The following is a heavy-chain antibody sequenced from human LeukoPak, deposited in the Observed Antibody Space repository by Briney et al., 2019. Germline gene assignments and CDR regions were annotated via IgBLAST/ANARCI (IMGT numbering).Heavy chain of an antibody. Sequence: GGSLRLSCVVSGFTFSTSAMSWVRQAPGKGLEWVSGISESGGSTHYADSVKGRFTISRDNSKNALYLQMNSLRVEDTAVYYCAIDPNWGTHSWGQGVLVTVSS. D-gene: IGHD7-27*01. CDR3: AIDPNWGTHS. CDR1: GFTFSTSA. V-gene: IGHV3-23*01. J-gene: IGHJ4*02. CDR2: ISESGGST.